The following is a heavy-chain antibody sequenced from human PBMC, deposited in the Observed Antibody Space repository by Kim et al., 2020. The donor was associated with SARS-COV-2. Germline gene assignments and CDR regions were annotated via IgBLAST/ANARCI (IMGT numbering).Heavy chain of an antibody. CDR3: ARYHCGGDCYEAVDY. D-gene: IGHD2-21*02. V-gene: IGHV3-33*01. CDR1: GFTFSSYG. Sequence: GGSLRLSCAASGFTFSSYGMHWVRQAPGKGLEWVAVIWYDGSNKYYADSVKGRFTISRDNSKNTLYLQMNSLRAEDTAVYYCARYHCGGDCYEAVDYWGPRTLVTVSS. CDR2: IWYDGSNK. J-gene: IGHJ4*02.